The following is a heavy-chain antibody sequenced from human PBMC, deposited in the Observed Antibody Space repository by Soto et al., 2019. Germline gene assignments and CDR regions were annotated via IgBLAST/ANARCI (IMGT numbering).Heavy chain of an antibody. CDR1: EFTFSSYA. D-gene: IGHD2-21*01. J-gene: IGHJ6*02. CDR3: PRPITLWSYHYGMDV. V-gene: IGHV3-30*04. CDR2: ISFDGKNE. Sequence: GGSLRLSCAASEFTFSSYAMHWVRQAPGRGLEWVALISFDGKNEYYADSVKGRFTIARDNSRNMVYLEMNGLRPDDTATYFSPRPITLWSYHYGMDVWGHGPTVTVSS.